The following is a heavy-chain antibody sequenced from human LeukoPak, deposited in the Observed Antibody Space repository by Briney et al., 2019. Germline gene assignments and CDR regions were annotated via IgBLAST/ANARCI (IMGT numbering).Heavy chain of an antibody. CDR1: GGSISSGSYY. CDR3: ASFPPYYDFWSGYSGSEDV. D-gene: IGHD3-3*01. J-gene: IGHJ6*04. V-gene: IGHV4-61*02. Sequence: NPSETLSLTCTVSGGSISSGSYYWSWIRLPAGKGLEWIGRIYTSGSTNYNPSLKSRVTISVDTSKNQFSLKLSSVTAADTAVYYCASFPPYYDFWSGYSGSEDVWGKGTTVTVSS. CDR2: IYTSGST.